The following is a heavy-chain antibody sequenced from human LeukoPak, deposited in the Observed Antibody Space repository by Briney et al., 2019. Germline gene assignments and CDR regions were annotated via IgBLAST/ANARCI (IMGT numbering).Heavy chain of an antibody. Sequence: PGGSLRLSCAASGFTFSSYAMSWVRQAPGKGLEWVSAISGSGGSTYYADSVKGRFTISRDNSKNTLYLQMNSLRAEDTAVYYCAKAVVVVIKKGNWYFDLWGRGTLVTVSS. CDR1: GFTFSSYA. CDR2: ISGSGGST. CDR3: AKAVVVVIKKGNWYFDL. D-gene: IGHD3-22*01. J-gene: IGHJ2*01. V-gene: IGHV3-23*01.